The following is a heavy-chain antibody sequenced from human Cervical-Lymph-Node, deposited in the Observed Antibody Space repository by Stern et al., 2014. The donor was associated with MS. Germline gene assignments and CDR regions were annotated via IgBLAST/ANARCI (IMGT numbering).Heavy chain of an antibody. Sequence: EVQLVESGGGVARPGGSLTLSCAASGFSFDDFSMHWVRQAPGKGLEWISLNRWDGDITFYADSVQGPFNISRDNSKNLLHLEIRSLRAEDTALNHCVKEHGHLQTLDSWGQGTQVPVSS. D-gene: IGHD2/OR15-2a*01. J-gene: IGHJ4*02. CDR2: NRWDGDIT. V-gene: IGHV3-43*01. CDR3: VKEHGHLQTLDS. CDR1: GFSFDDFS.